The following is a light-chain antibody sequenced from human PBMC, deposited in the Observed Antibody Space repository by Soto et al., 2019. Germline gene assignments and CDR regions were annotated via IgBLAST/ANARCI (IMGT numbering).Light chain of an antibody. CDR1: QSISNN. CDR3: QQYNNWPWT. V-gene: IGKV3-15*01. CDR2: GAS. Sequence: EIVMTQSPATLSVSPGERVTLSCRASQSISNNLVWYQQKPGQAPSLLIYGASTRATGIPARFSGSGSGTEFTLTISSLQSEDSAVYYCQQYNNWPWTFGQGTKVDIK. J-gene: IGKJ1*01.